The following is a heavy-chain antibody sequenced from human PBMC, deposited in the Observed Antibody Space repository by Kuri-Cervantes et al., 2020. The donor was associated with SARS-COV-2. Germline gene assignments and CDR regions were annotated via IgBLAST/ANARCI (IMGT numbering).Heavy chain of an antibody. J-gene: IGHJ4*02. CDR1: GFTFSNYA. V-gene: IGHV3-30*04. CDR2: ISYDGSNK. CDR3: VRGSGGAPAGIQNFDY. Sequence: GESLKISCAASGFTFSNYALHWVRQAPGKGLEWVTVISYDGSNKYYADSVKGRFTIFRDNSKNTLYLQMNSLRAADTAAYYCVRGSGGAPAGIQNFDYWGQGTLVTVSS. D-gene: IGHD2-2*02.